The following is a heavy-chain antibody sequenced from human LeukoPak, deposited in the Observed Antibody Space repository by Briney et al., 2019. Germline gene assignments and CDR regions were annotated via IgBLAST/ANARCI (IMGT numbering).Heavy chain of an antibody. J-gene: IGHJ4*02. CDR3: ARSELLWFGEFKRAYYFDY. CDR2: INTNTGNP. Sequence: ASVKVSCKASGGTFSSYAISWVRQAPGQGLEWMGWINTNTGNPTYAQGFTGRFVFSLDTSVSTAYLQISSLKAEDTAVYYCARSELLWFGEFKRAYYFDYWGQGTLVTVSS. V-gene: IGHV7-4-1*02. D-gene: IGHD3-10*01. CDR1: GGTFSSYA.